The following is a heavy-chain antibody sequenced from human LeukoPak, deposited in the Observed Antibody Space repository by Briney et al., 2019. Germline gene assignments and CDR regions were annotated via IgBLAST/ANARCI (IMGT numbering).Heavy chain of an antibody. CDR1: GYTFTGYY. D-gene: IGHD4-17*01. V-gene: IGHV1-2*02. J-gene: IGHJ3*02. CDR3: ARGYGDYDAFDI. Sequence: ASVKVSCKASGYTFTGYYMHWVRQPPGQGLEWMGWINPNSGGTNYAQKSPGRVTMTRDTSISTAYTELSRLRSDDTAVYYCARGYGDYDAFDIWGQGTMVTVSS. CDR2: INPNSGGT.